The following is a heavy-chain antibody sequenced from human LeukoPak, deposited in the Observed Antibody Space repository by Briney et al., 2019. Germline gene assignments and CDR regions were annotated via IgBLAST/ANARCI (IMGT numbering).Heavy chain of an antibody. V-gene: IGHV3-74*01. CDR1: GFTYTNYW. J-gene: IGHJ5*02. CDR2: INPDATII. Sequence: GGSLRLSCVASGFTYTNYWMHWFCQVSGKGPVWVSRINPDATIIDYADFVKGRFTISRDNAKNLLFLHMRGLRVHDTALYYCAKDLSWNTADRWGQGTLVTVSS. CDR3: AKDLSWNTADR. D-gene: IGHD1/OR15-1a*01.